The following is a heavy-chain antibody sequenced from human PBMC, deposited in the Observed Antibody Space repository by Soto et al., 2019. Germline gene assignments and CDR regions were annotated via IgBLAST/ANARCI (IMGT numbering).Heavy chain of an antibody. Sequence: QVQLVQSGAEVKKPGASVKVSCKASGYTFTSYDINWVRQATGQGLEWMGWMNPNSGNTGYAQKFQGRVTMTRNTAISTPYWGLTRLGPETPAGYSCARCPDGYYYSGMDVWGKGTRSPSPQ. CDR1: GYTFTSYD. V-gene: IGHV1-8*01. J-gene: IGHJ6*04. CDR3: ARCPDGYYYSGMDV. CDR2: MNPNSGNT.